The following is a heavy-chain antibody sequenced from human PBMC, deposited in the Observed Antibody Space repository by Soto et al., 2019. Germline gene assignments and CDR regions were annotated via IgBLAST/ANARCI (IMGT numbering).Heavy chain of an antibody. J-gene: IGHJ4*02. Sequence: EVQLVESGGGLVRPGESLRLSCAASGFTFSGAWMNWVRQPPGKGLEWVGLIRSKTSGGPADYAAPVQGRFTDSRNDAKITLYMQMNSLKPEDTAMYYCTWKGDTFDFWGQGTLVTVAA. V-gene: IGHV3-15*01. CDR2: IRSKTSGGPA. CDR3: TWKGDTFDF. CDR1: GFTFSGAW. D-gene: IGHD1-26*01.